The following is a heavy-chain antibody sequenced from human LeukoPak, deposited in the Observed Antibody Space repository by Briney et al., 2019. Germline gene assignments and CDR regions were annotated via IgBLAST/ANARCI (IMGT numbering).Heavy chain of an antibody. CDR3: ARDWYDNSDAFDI. CDR2: ISSSSSYI. CDR1: GFTFSNYD. D-gene: IGHD3-9*01. V-gene: IGHV3-21*01. Sequence: PGGSLRLSCVASGFTFSNYDMNWVRQAPGKGLEWVSFISSSSSYIYYADSLKGRFTISRDNAKNSLYLQMNSLRAEDTAVYYCARDWYDNSDAFDIWGQGTMVTVSS. J-gene: IGHJ3*02.